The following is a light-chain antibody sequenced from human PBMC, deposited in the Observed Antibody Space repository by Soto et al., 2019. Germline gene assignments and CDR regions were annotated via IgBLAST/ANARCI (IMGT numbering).Light chain of an antibody. CDR1: QSINTW. V-gene: IGKV1-5*03. J-gene: IGKJ1*01. CDR2: QAS. Sequence: DIQMPQSPSTLSASVGDRVTITCRASQSINTWLAWYQQKPGKAPKLLIYQASTLGSGVPSRFSGSGSGTDFTLTISSLQPDDFATYYCQQYNAYWTFGQGTKVVIK. CDR3: QQYNAYWT.